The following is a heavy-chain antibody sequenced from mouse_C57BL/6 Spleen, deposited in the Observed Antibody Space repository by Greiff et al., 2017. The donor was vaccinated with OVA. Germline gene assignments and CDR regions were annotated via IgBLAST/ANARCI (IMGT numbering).Heavy chain of an antibody. CDR3: ATRPYDYEGYFDV. D-gene: IGHD2-4*01. Sequence: VQLVESGAELAKPGASVKLSCKASGYTFTSYWMHWVKQRPGQGLEWIGYINPSSGYTKYNQKFKDKATLTADKSSSTAYMQLSSLTYEDSAVYYCATRPYDYEGYFDVWGTGTTVTVSS. CDR1: GYTFTSYW. J-gene: IGHJ1*03. V-gene: IGHV1-7*01. CDR2: INPSSGYT.